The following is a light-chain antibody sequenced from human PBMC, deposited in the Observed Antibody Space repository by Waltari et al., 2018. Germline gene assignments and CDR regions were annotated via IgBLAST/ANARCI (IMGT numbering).Light chain of an antibody. CDR2: KDT. J-gene: IGLJ2*01. CDR1: VSTQEY. Sequence: SYGLTQPPSVSVSPGQTASINCSGDVSTQEYGYWYQRKPGRAPAVVIFKDTERPPGIPERFSGSGSGTTVTLTITGVQAEDEADYYCQSTDTIGTTVVFGGGTRLIAL. V-gene: IGLV3-25*03. CDR3: QSTDTIGTTVV.